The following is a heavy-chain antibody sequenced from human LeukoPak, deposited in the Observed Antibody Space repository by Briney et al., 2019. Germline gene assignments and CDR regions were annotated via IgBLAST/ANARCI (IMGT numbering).Heavy chain of an antibody. CDR1: GYTFTSYG. Sequence: GASVKVSCKASGYTFTSYGISWVRQAPGQGLEWMGWISAYNGNTNYAQKLQGRVTMTTDTSTSTAYMELRSLRSDDTAVYYCARGVVVVPAAIPAPHPDYYYYMDVWGKGTTVTVSS. J-gene: IGHJ6*03. V-gene: IGHV1-18*01. D-gene: IGHD2-2*02. CDR2: ISAYNGNT. CDR3: ARGVVVVPAAIPAPHPDYYYYMDV.